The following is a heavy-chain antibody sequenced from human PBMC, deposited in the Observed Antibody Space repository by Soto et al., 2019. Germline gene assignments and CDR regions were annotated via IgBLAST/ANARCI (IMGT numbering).Heavy chain of an antibody. CDR1: GYTFTSYY. D-gene: IGHD3-3*01. V-gene: IGHV1-8*02. CDR3: ARGLKKVTIFGVVTLDAFDI. CDR2: MNPNSGNT. Sequence: ASVKVSCKASGYTFTSYYMHWVRQATGQGLEWMGWMNPNSGNTGYAQKFQGRVTMTRNTSISTAYMELSSLRSEDTAVYYCARGLKKVTIFGVVTLDAFDIWGQGTMVTVSS. J-gene: IGHJ3*02.